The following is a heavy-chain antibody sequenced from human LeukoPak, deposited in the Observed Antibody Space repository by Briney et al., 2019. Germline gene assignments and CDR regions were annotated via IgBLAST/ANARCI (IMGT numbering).Heavy chain of an antibody. Sequence: SETLSLTCTVSGGSVSSGSYYWSWIRQPPGKGLEWIGYNYYSGSTNYNPSLKSRVTISVDTSKNQFSLKLSSVTAADTAVYYCARDSGSYYNWFDPWGQGTLVTVSS. V-gene: IGHV4-61*01. CDR2: NYYSGST. J-gene: IGHJ5*02. D-gene: IGHD1-26*01. CDR3: ARDSGSYYNWFDP. CDR1: GGSVSSGSYY.